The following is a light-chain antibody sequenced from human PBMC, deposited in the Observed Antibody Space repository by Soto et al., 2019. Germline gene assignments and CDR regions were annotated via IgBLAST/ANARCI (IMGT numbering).Light chain of an antibody. CDR3: QQRNYWLS. Sequence: EVVLTQSPAAFSCCPLESSTLSGGPRQSVGNNLVWYLPNPGQAPRLLISEASARAAGIPARFSGSASGTDFPLTISSLEPEDFGIYYCQQRNYWLSFGGGTKVDIK. CDR1: QSVGNN. CDR2: EAS. V-gene: IGKV3-11*01. J-gene: IGKJ4*01.